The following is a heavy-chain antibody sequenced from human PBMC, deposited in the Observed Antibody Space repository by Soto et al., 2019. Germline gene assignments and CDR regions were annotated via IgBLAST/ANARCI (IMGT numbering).Heavy chain of an antibody. Sequence: EVQLEESGGGSVQLGESLRVSCVASGFSFRNQWMHWVRQVAGKGLVWVSRINGDGTRTSYADFVKDRFTVSRDNTRNLLFLQLNSLTVDDSGVYHCARGGAAGRGDAIDMWGPGTTVAVTS. J-gene: IGHJ3*02. CDR3: ARGGAAGRGDAIDM. CDR1: GFSFRNQW. D-gene: IGHD3-10*01. CDR2: INGDGTRT. V-gene: IGHV3-74*01.